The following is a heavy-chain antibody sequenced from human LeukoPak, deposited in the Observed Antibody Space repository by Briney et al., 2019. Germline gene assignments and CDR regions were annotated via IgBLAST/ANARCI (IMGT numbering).Heavy chain of an antibody. CDR3: ARDLVWNDFEGEEGGQDY. CDR2: INHSGST. D-gene: IGHD1-1*01. V-gene: IGHV4-34*01. J-gene: IGHJ4*02. Sequence: SETLSLTCAVYGGPFSGYYWSWIRQPPGKGLEWIGEINHSGSTNYNPSLKSRVTISVDTSKNQFSLKLSSVTAADTAVYYCARDLVWNDFEGEEGGQDYWGQGTLVTVSS. CDR1: GGPFSGYY.